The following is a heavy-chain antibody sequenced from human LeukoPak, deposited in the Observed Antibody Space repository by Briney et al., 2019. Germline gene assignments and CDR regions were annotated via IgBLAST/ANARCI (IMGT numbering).Heavy chain of an antibody. CDR2: IYYSGST. CDR1: GGSISSYY. Sequence: PSETLSLTCTVSGGSISSYYWSWIRQPPGKGLEWIGYIYYSGSTNYNPSLKSRVTISVDTSKNQFSLKLSSVTAADTAVYYCARDSGAAAGAWFDPWGQGTLVTVSS. D-gene: IGHD6-13*01. J-gene: IGHJ5*02. CDR3: ARDSGAAAGAWFDP. V-gene: IGHV4-59*01.